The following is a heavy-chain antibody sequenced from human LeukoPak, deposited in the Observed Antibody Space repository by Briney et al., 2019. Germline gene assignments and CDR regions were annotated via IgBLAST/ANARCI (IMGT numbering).Heavy chain of an antibody. CDR2: INPNSGGT. D-gene: IGHD5-18*01. J-gene: IGHJ6*03. CDR3: ARAGLPIYYYYTDV. Sequence: ASVKVSCKASGYTFTGYFMHWVRQAPGQGLEWMGWINPNSGGTNYAQRFQGRVTMTRDTSISTAYMELSGLRSNDTTVYYCARAGLPIYYYYTDVWGKGTTVTVSS. CDR1: GYTFTGYF. V-gene: IGHV1-2*02.